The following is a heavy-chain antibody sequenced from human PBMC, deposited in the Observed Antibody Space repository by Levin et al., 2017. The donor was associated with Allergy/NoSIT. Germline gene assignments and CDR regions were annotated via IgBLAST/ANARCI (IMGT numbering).Heavy chain of an antibody. CDR3: AKDSSGYSYGWDYFDY. CDR1: GFTFSSYG. J-gene: IGHJ4*02. V-gene: IGHV3-30*18. Sequence: LSGGSLRLSCAASGFTFSSYGMHWVRQAPGKGLEWVAVISYDGSNKYYADSVKGRFTISRDNSKNTLYLQMNSLRAEDTAVYYCAKDSSGYSYGWDYFDYWGQGTLVTVSS. CDR2: ISYDGSNK. D-gene: IGHD5-18*01.